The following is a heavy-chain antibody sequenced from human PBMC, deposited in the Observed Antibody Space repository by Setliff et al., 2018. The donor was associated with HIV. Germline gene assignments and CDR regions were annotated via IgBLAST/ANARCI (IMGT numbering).Heavy chain of an antibody. Sequence: VSCKASGYTFSNYAIIWVRQAPGQGLEWMGWISAYNGYTNYAQNLQGRVTMTTDTSTSTAYMELSSLRSEDTAVYYCASELQGHSSSWPNYWGQGTLVTVSS. CDR1: GYTFSNYA. CDR2: ISAYNGYT. J-gene: IGHJ4*02. D-gene: IGHD6-13*01. CDR3: ASELQGHSSSWPNY. V-gene: IGHV1-18*01.